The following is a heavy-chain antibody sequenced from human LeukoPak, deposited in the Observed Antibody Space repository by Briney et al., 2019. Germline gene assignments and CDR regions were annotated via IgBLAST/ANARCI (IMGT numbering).Heavy chain of an antibody. V-gene: IGHV1-69*04. CDR1: GGTFSSYT. D-gene: IGHD2-21*02. CDR2: IIPILGIA. Sequence: GASVTVSCKASGGTFSSYTISWVRQAPGQGLEWMGRIIPILGIANYAQKFQGRVTITANKSTSTAYMELSSLRSEDTAVYYCARDKAYCGGDCYRHSDAFDIWGQGTMVTVSS. J-gene: IGHJ3*02. CDR3: ARDKAYCGGDCYRHSDAFDI.